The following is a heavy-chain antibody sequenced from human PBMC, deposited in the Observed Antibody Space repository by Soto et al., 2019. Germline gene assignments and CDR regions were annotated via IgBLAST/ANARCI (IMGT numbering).Heavy chain of an antibody. D-gene: IGHD2-8*02. CDR3: ARDKITGLFDY. J-gene: IGHJ4*02. Sequence: KPSETLSLTWAVYGGSFSGYYWTWIRQPPGTGLEWIGEINHSGSTNYNPSLKSRVTISVDTSKNQFSLKLTSVTAADTAVYYCARDKITGLFDYWGQGTLVTVSS. CDR1: GGSFSGYY. CDR2: INHSGST. V-gene: IGHV4-34*01.